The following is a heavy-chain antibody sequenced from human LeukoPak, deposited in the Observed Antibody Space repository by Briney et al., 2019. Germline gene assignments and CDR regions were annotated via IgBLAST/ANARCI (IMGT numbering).Heavy chain of an antibody. CDR3: ARVPSGRAAYFDY. J-gene: IGHJ4*02. V-gene: IGHV4-31*03. Sequence: SQTLSLTCTVSGGSISSGGYYWSWIRQHPGKGLEWIGYIYYSGSTYYNPSLKSRVTISVDTSKNQFSLKLSSVTAADTAVYYCARVPSGRAAYFDYWGQGTLVTVSS. CDR1: GGSISSGGYY. CDR2: IYYSGST. D-gene: IGHD3-10*01.